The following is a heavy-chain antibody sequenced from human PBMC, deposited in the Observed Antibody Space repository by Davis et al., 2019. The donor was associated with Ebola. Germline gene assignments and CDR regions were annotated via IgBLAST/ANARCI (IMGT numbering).Heavy chain of an antibody. CDR1: GGSISSYY. J-gene: IGHJ5*02. CDR3: ARTAMTSISDLGLGYNYFDP. V-gene: IGHV4-34*01. Sequence: SETLSLTCTVSGGSISSYYWSWIRQSPGRGVEWIGQIGHGGVTTYNPSLESRFTISMDTSKNQFYLRLDSVTAADTAVYYCARTAMTSISDLGLGYNYFDPWGQGSLVTVST. D-gene: IGHD2-21*02. CDR2: IGHGGVT.